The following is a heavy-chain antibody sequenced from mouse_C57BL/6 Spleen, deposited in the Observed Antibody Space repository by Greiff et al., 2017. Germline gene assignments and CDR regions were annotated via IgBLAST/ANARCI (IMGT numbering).Heavy chain of an antibody. V-gene: IGHV5-6*01. Sequence: EVKVVESGGDLVKPGGSLKLSCAASGFTFSSYGMSWVRQTPDKRLEWVATISSGGSYTYYPDSVKGRFTISRDNAKNTLYLQMSSLKSEDTAMYYCARQGLKKGDYWGQGTTLTVSS. CDR3: ARQGLKKGDY. J-gene: IGHJ2*01. CDR2: ISSGGSYT. CDR1: GFTFSSYG.